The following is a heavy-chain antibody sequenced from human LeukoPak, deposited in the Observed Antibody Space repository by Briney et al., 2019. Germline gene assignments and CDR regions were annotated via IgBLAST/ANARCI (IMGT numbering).Heavy chain of an antibody. CDR3: ARGSYYDSSGYYPDF. D-gene: IGHD3-22*01. V-gene: IGHV1-18*01. CDR1: GGTFTSYG. CDR2: ISAYNGNT. Sequence: GASVKVSCKASGGTFTSYGISWVRQAPGQGLEWMGWISAYNGNTNYAQKLQGRVTMTTDTSTSTAYMELRSLRSDDTAVYYCARGSYYDSSGYYPDFWGQGTLVTVSS. J-gene: IGHJ4*02.